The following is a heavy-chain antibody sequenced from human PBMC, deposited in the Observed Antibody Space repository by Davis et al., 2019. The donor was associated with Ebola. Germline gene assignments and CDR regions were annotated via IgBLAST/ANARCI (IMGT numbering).Heavy chain of an antibody. CDR1: GGTFSSYA. V-gene: IGHV1-69*13. Sequence: SVKVSCKASGGTFSSYAISWVRQAPGQGLEWMGGIIPIFGTANYAQKFQGRVTITADESTSTAYMELSSLRSEDTAVYYCAKAGHVVVVAATPVDYWGQGTLVTVSS. CDR2: IIPIFGTA. D-gene: IGHD2-15*01. CDR3: AKAGHVVVVAATPVDY. J-gene: IGHJ4*02.